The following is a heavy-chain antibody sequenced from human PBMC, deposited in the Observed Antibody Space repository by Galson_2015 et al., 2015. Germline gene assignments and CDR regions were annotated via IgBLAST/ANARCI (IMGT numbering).Heavy chain of an antibody. Sequence: SETLSLTCAVYGGSFSGYYWSWIRQPPGKGLEWIGEINHSGSTNYNPSLKSRVTISVDTSKNQFSLKLSSVTAADTAVYYCARVKRESIVVVPAANQGHYYYYMDVWGKGTTVTVSS. D-gene: IGHD2-2*01. CDR3: ARVKRESIVVVPAANQGHYYYYMDV. V-gene: IGHV4-34*01. CDR2: INHSGST. J-gene: IGHJ6*03. CDR1: GGSFSGYY.